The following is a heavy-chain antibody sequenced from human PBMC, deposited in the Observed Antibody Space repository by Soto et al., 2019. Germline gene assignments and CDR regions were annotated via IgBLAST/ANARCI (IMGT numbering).Heavy chain of an antibody. V-gene: IGHV4-31*03. J-gene: IGHJ4*02. CDR3: ASSSTYYDILTGYYNVSYFDY. CDR2: IYYSGST. CDR1: GGSISSGGYY. D-gene: IGHD3-9*01. Sequence: PSETLSLTCTVSGGSISSGGYYWSWIRQHPGKRLEWIGYIYYSGSTYYNPSLKSRVTISVDTSKNQFSLKLSSVTAADTAVYYCASSSTYYDILTGYYNVSYFDYWGQGTLVTVSS.